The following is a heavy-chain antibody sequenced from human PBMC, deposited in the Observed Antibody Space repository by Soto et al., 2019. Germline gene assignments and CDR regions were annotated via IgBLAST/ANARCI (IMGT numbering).Heavy chain of an antibody. CDR3: AAEDFRTAAGRYYYYYGMDV. CDR2: IVVGSGNT. V-gene: IGHV1-58*01. CDR1: GFTFTSSA. Sequence: ASVKVSCKASGFTFTSSAVQWVRQACGQRLEWIGWIVVGSGNTNYAQKFQERVTITRDMSTSTAYMELSSLRSEDTAVYYCAAEDFRTAAGRYYYYYGMDVWGQGTTVTVSS. D-gene: IGHD6-13*01. J-gene: IGHJ6*02.